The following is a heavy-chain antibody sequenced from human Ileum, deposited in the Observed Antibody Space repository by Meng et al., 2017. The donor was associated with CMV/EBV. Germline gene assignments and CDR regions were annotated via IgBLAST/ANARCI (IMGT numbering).Heavy chain of an antibody. CDR1: GFTLSNAW. V-gene: IGHV3-15*01. Sequence: GESLKISCAASGFTLSNAWMSWVRQAPGKGLEWVGRIKSKTDGGTTDYAAPVKGRFTISRDDSKNTLYLQMNSLKTEDTAVYYCTTRLRYSSGPLGYWGQGTLVTVSS. CDR3: TTRLRYSSGPLGY. D-gene: IGHD6-19*01. J-gene: IGHJ4*02. CDR2: IKSKTDGGTT.